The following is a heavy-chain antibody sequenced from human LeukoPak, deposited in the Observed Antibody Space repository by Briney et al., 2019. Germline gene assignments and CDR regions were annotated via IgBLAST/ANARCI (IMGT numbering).Heavy chain of an antibody. D-gene: IGHD1-26*01. V-gene: IGHV3-48*01. CDR2: ISSSTSGYTI. J-gene: IGHJ4*02. CDR3: ARGTGSYYGHFDY. Sequence: GGSLRLSCAASGFTFSSYRMNWVRQAPGKGLEWVSYISSSTSGYTIYYADSVRGRFTISRDNAKNSLYLQMNSLRAEDTAVYYCARGTGSYYGHFDYWGQGTLVTVSS. CDR1: GFTFSSYR.